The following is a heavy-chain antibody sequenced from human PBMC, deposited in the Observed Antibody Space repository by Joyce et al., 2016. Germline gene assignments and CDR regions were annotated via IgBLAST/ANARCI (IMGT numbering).Heavy chain of an antibody. V-gene: IGHV1-2*04. CDR3: ARWGYSSSGYPPLYAFDV. CDR1: GYKFTDYY. Sequence: QVQLAQSGPEVKKPGASVRVSCETSGYKFTDYYIQWLRQAPGQGTEWMGWIKPASGATKYAQKFEGWVTVTREASITYMELSRLKSGDTAVYYCARWGYSSSGYPPLYAFDVWGQGTTVIVSS. D-gene: IGHD2-2*01. CDR2: IKPASGAT. J-gene: IGHJ6*02.